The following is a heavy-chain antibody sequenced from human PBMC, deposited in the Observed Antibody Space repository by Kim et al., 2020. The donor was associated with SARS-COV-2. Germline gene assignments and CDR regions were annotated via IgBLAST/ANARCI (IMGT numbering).Heavy chain of an antibody. Sequence: ASVKVSCKASGYTFARHAMNWVRQAPGQGLEWMGWINTNTGNPTYAQGFTGRFVFSLDTSVSTAYLQISSLKADDTAVYYCARVGPAVGNYFYYAMDVWGQGTTVTVSS. V-gene: IGHV7-4-1*02. D-gene: IGHD6-13*01. CDR3: ARVGPAVGNYFYYAMDV. J-gene: IGHJ6*02. CDR2: INTNTGNP. CDR1: GYTFARHA.